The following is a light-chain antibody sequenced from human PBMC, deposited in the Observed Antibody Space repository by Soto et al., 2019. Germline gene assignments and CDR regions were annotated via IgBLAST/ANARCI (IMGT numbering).Light chain of an antibody. CDR1: QSVRSF. Sequence: EIVMTQSPATLSVSPGERATLSCRASQSVRSFLGWYQQKPRQAPRLLIYNVSTTATGIPARFSGSGSGTDFTLTISSLEPEDFAVYYCQQRNNWPLTFGGGTKVDIK. V-gene: IGKV3-11*01. J-gene: IGKJ4*02. CDR3: QQRNNWPLT. CDR2: NVS.